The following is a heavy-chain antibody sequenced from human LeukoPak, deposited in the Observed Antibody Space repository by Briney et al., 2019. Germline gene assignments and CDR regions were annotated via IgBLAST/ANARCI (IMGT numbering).Heavy chain of an antibody. CDR3: ASGWYEHY. Sequence: GGSLRLSCAASGFTFSSYSMNWLRQAQGLGLEWCSYISSSSSTIYYADSVKGRFTISTDNAKNSLYLQMNSLRAEDTAVYYCASGWYEHYWGQGTLVTVSS. D-gene: IGHD6-19*01. CDR1: GFTFSSYS. CDR2: ISSSSSTI. J-gene: IGHJ4*02. V-gene: IGHV3-48*01.